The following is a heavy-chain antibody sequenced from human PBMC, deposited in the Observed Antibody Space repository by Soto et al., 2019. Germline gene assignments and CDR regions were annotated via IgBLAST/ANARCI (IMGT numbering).Heavy chain of an antibody. V-gene: IGHV3-33*01. CDR2: IWYDGSNK. Sequence: GGSLRLSCAASGFTFSSYVMHWVRQSPGKGLEWVAVIWYDGSNKYYADSVKGRFTISRDNSKNTLYLQMNSLRAEDTAVYYCARELPPSLGTNYGMDVWGQGTTVTVSS. D-gene: IGHD2-2*01. J-gene: IGHJ6*02. CDR1: GFTFSSYV. CDR3: ARELPPSLGTNYGMDV.